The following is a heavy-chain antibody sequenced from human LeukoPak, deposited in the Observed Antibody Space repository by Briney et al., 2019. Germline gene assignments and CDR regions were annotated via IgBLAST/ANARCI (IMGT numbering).Heavy chain of an antibody. V-gene: IGHV3-7*05. CDR2: IKQDGSKK. Sequence: GGALLLSCASSGFALSNYWMDWVRQAPGKGVEWVASIKQDGSKKYSVDSVKGRFTIFRDNAKNSLYLQINSLRAEDTALYYCARDGGWLQFDFWGQGTLVTVSS. CDR1: GFALSNYW. J-gene: IGHJ4*02. D-gene: IGHD5-24*01. CDR3: ARDGGWLQFDF.